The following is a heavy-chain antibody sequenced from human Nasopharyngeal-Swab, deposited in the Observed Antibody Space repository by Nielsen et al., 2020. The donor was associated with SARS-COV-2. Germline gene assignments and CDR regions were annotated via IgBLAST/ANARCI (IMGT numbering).Heavy chain of an antibody. Sequence: ASVKVSCKASGDTFTSYYMHWVRQAPGQGLEWMGIINPSGGSTSYAQKFQGRVTMTRDTSTSTVYMELSSLRSEDTAVYYCARGGEYSYGFHTRRSYYMDVWGKGTTVTVSS. CDR2: INPSGGST. V-gene: IGHV1-46*01. J-gene: IGHJ6*03. CDR3: ARGGEYSYGFHTRRSYYMDV. D-gene: IGHD5-18*01. CDR1: GDTFTSYY.